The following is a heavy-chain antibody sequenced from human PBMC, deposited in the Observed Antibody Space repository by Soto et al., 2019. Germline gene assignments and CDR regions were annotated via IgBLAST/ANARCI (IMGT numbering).Heavy chain of an antibody. CDR1: GFSISSGNY. J-gene: IGHJ3*01. V-gene: IGHV4-38-2*01. Sequence: SETLSLTCAVSGFSISSGNYWGWIRKHPGKGLEWIGSVYHGGNTYYNPSLKSRVSISIDLSKNQFSLKLTSVTAADTAAYYCARARWYNAFNVWGQGTVVTVSS. CDR3: ARARWYNAFNV. CDR2: VYHGGNT. D-gene: IGHD2-15*01.